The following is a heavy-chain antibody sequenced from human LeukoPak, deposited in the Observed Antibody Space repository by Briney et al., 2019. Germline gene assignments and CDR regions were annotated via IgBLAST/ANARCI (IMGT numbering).Heavy chain of an antibody. CDR3: AKRSGYTTGWFFDF. CDR2: ISGSGDNT. D-gene: IGHD6-19*01. Sequence: GGSLKLSCAASGFSFTSYAMSWVRQAPGKGLEWVSSISGSGDNTYYAESVKGRFSISRDNSKNTLFLQMNSLRAEDTAVFYCAKRSGYTTGWFFDFWGQGTLVTVYS. CDR1: GFSFTSYA. V-gene: IGHV3-23*01. J-gene: IGHJ4*02.